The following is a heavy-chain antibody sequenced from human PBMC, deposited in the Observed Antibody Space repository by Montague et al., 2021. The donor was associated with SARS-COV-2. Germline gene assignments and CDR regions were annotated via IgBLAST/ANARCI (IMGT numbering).Heavy chain of an antibody. CDR2: IYYSGTT. D-gene: IGHD1-26*01. V-gene: IGHV4-39*02. J-gene: IGHJ4*02. Sequence: SETLSLTCTVSGGSITRNYYWGWIRQPPGKGLEWVGNIYYSGTTXINPSLESRVTISVDASKNQFSLNLTSVTAADTAVYYCVRDPAPCGSGTFYDYWGQGTLVAVSS. CDR3: VRDPAPCGSGTFYDY. CDR1: GGSITRNYY.